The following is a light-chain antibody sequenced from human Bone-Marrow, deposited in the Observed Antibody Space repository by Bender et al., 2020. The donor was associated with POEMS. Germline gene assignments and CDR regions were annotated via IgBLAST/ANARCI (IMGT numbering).Light chain of an antibody. CDR2: DDS. CDR3: QVWDSSSDHWV. V-gene: IGLV3-21*03. CDR1: NIGSKS. J-gene: IGLJ3*02. Sequence: VLTQPPSMSVAPGKTAWITCGGDNIGSKSVHWYQQKPGQAPVLVVLDDSDRASGIPERFSGSNSGNTATLTISRVEADDEADYYCQVWDSSSDHWVFGGGTKLTVL.